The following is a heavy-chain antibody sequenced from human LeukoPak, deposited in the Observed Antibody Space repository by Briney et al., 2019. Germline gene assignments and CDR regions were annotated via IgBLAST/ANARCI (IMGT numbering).Heavy chain of an antibody. CDR2: IYYSGST. CDR3: ARLRQSDTFDI. J-gene: IGHJ3*02. V-gene: IGHV4-39*01. D-gene: IGHD6-19*01. Sequence: SETLSLTCTVSGGSISSSSYYWGWIRQPPGKGLEWIGSIYYSGSTYYNPSLKSRVTISVDTSKNQFSLKLSSVTAADTAVYYCARLRQSDTFDIWGQGTMVTVSS. CDR1: GGSISSSSYY.